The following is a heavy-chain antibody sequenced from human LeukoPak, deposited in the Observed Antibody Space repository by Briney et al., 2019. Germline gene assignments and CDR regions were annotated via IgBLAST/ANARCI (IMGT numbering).Heavy chain of an antibody. V-gene: IGHV3-23*01. D-gene: IGHD2-2*01. CDR2: ISGRGDGT. Sequence: GGSLRLSCAASGFTFSSFAMSWVRQGPGKGMEWVASISGRGDGTSYADSVKGRFTIYRENRKNKVYLQMNSLRAEDTAVYYCAKAEYCSSTTCYAFDVWGQGTMVTVSS. CDR1: GFTFSSFA. CDR3: AKAEYCSSTTCYAFDV. J-gene: IGHJ3*01.